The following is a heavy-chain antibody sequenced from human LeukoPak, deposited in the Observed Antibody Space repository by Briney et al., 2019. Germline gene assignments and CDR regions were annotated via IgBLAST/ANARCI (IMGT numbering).Heavy chain of an antibody. CDR2: IYTSGST. CDR3: ARVTTIFGVVIVRPDAFDI. D-gene: IGHD3-3*01. V-gene: IGHV4-4*08. Sequence: SETLSLTCTVSGGSINSYYWSWIRQPPGKGLEWIGRIYTSGSTNYNPSLKSRVTISVDTSKNQFSLKLSSVTAADTAVYYCARVTTIFGVVIVRPDAFDIWGQGTMVTVSS. CDR1: GGSINSYY. J-gene: IGHJ3*02.